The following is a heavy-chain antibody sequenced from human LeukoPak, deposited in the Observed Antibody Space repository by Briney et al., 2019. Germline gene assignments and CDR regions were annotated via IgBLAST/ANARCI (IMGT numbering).Heavy chain of an antibody. Sequence: PSETLSLTCAVYGGSFSGYYWSWIRQPPGKGLEWIGEINHSGSTNYNPSLKSRVTISVDTSKNQFSLKLSSVTAADTAVYYCARGIGSTSLIDYWGQGTLVTVPS. D-gene: IGHD2-2*01. CDR2: INHSGST. J-gene: IGHJ4*02. V-gene: IGHV4-34*01. CDR1: GGSFSGYY. CDR3: ARGIGSTSLIDY.